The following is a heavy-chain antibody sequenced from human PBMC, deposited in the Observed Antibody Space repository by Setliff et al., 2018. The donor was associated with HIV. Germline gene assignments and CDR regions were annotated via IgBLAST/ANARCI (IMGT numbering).Heavy chain of an antibody. Sequence: SVKVSCKGSGDTFTTYVVSWVRQAPGQGLEWMGGRSPIFSTTNYAQKFKGRVTITTDESTSRAYMELSSLRSGDTAVYYCAITSRGYSLQRGGAFDIWGQGTLVTVSS. J-gene: IGHJ3*02. D-gene: IGHD3-22*01. CDR1: GDTFTTYV. CDR2: RSPIFSTT. CDR3: AITSRGYSLQRGGAFDI. V-gene: IGHV1-69*05.